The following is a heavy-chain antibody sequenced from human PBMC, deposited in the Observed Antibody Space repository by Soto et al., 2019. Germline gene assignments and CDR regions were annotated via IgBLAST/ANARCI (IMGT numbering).Heavy chain of an antibody. CDR3: ARDQCFGGGRSCYYFDF. CDR1: GFTFTTYA. Sequence: QVQLVESGGGVVQPGRSLRLSCAASGFTFTTYAIHWVRQAPGKGLEWVAGISNDGRGKYYADNLKGRFTISIDNSKNTLYLQMNSLRSDDTAVYYCARDQCFGGGRSCYYFDFWG. J-gene: IGHJ4*01. V-gene: IGHV3-30*04. D-gene: IGHD2-15*01. CDR2: ISNDGRGK.